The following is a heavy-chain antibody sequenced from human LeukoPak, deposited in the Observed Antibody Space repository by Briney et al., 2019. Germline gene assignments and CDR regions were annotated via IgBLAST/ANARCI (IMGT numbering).Heavy chain of an antibody. D-gene: IGHD6-13*01. V-gene: IGHV4-4*07. CDR2: IYTSGST. CDR3: AREHLIAAAGTRPFDY. Sequence: SETLSLTCTVSGGSISSYYWSWIRQPAGKGLEWIGRIYTSGSTNYNPSLKSRVTMSVDTSKNQFSLKLSSVTAADTAVYYCAREHLIAAAGTRPFDYWGQGTLVTVSS. CDR1: GGSISSYY. J-gene: IGHJ4*02.